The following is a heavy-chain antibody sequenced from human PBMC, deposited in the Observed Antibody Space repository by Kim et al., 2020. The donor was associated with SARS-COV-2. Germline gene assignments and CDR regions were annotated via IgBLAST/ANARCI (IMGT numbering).Heavy chain of an antibody. V-gene: IGHV1-46*01. J-gene: IGHJ4*02. Sequence: AQKFPGRVTMTRDTSTSTVYMELSSLRSEDTAVYYCARAWSGSYSYYFDYWGQGTLVTVSS. D-gene: IGHD1-26*01. CDR3: ARAWSGSYSYYFDY.